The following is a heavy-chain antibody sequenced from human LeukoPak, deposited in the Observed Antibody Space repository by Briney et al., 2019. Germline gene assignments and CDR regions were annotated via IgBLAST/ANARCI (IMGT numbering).Heavy chain of an antibody. V-gene: IGHV1-8*01. Sequence: ASVKISCKASGYTFTSYDISWVRQATGQGLEWMGWINPNSGNTGYAQKFQGRVTMTRNTSISTAYMELSSLRSEDTAVYYCARVTAKTRYCSGGSCYRPYFDYWGQGTLVTVSS. CDR3: ARVTAKTRYCSGGSCYRPYFDY. CDR1: GYTFTSYD. CDR2: INPNSGNT. J-gene: IGHJ4*02. D-gene: IGHD2-15*01.